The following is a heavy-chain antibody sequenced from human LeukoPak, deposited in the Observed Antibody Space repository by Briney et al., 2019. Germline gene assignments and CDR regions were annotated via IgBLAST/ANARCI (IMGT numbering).Heavy chain of an antibody. CDR1: GFTFSNYA. J-gene: IGHJ5*02. CDR3: AKNAGLPYCTSTSCPLDP. CDR2: VSGSGDTT. Sequence: GGSLRLSCAASGFTFSNYAMNWVRQAPGTGLEWVSAVSGSGDTTHYADSVEGRFTISRDNSKKTLYLQMNSLRAEDTALYYCAKNAGLPYCTSTSCPLDPCGQGTLVSVSS. D-gene: IGHD2-2*01. V-gene: IGHV3-23*01.